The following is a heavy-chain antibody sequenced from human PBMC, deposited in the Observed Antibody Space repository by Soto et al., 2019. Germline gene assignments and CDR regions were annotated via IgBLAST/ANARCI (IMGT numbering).Heavy chain of an antibody. Sequence: ASVKVSCKASGYTFTSYGISWVRQAPGQGLEWMGGFGAYNGKTNYAQKLQGRVTMTKDTSTDTAYMELSSLRSEDTAVYYCATFDFDFWSGYPSHAFDIWGQGTMVTVSS. J-gene: IGHJ3*02. CDR1: GYTFTSYG. CDR3: ATFDFDFWSGYPSHAFDI. V-gene: IGHV1-18*01. D-gene: IGHD3-3*01. CDR2: FGAYNGKT.